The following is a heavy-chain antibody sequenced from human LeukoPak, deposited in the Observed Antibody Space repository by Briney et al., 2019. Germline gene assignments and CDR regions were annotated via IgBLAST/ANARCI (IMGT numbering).Heavy chain of an antibody. Sequence: SGPTLVNPTQTLTLTCTFSGFSLSTSGMRVSWIRQPPGKALEWLARIDWDDDKFYSTSLKTRLTISKDTSKNEVVLTMTNMDPVDTATYYCARSRGYCSSTSCLDAFDIRGQGTMVTVSS. V-gene: IGHV2-70*04. J-gene: IGHJ3*02. CDR2: IDWDDDK. D-gene: IGHD2-2*01. CDR3: ARSRGYCSSTSCLDAFDI. CDR1: GFSLSTSGMR.